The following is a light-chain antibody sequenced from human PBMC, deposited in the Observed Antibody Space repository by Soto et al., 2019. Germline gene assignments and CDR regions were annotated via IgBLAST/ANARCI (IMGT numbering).Light chain of an antibody. Sequence: DIQMTQSPSSLSASVGDRVTITCRASQSIDNYLNWYQQKPGKAPKLLIYVTFTLQSGVPSRFGGSGSGTDFALTINNLQPEDFATYYCQQSYSISYTFGQGTKLEIK. V-gene: IGKV1-39*01. CDR2: VTF. CDR3: QQSYSISYT. J-gene: IGKJ2*01. CDR1: QSIDNY.